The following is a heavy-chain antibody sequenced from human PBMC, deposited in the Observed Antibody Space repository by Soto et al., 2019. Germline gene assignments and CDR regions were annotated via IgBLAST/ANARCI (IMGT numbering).Heavy chain of an antibody. CDR1: GYTFNKYG. V-gene: IGHV1-18*01. Sequence: AQLVQSGGEVKRPGASVKVSCKASGYTFNKYGFNWVRQAPGQGLEWMGRISAFNDYTNLAQKFQGRITLTTDASTNTAYMELQILRSDDTAMYYCARGRGVVIPAGTPDAFDVWGQGTMVTVSS. CDR2: ISAFNDYT. D-gene: IGHD6-13*01. J-gene: IGHJ3*01. CDR3: ARGRGVVIPAGTPDAFDV.